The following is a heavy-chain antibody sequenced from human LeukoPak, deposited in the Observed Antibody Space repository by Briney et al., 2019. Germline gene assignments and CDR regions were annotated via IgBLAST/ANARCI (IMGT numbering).Heavy chain of an antibody. CDR2: INPNSGGT. D-gene: IGHD1-26*01. CDR3: ARGLYSGSYYGLFH. Sequence: ASVKVSCKASGYTFTGYYMHWVRQAPGQGLEWMGWINPNSGGTKYAQKFQGRVTMPRDTSISTAYMELSRLTSDDTALYYCARGLYSGSYYGLFHWGQGTLVTVSS. V-gene: IGHV1-2*02. J-gene: IGHJ4*02. CDR1: GYTFTGYY.